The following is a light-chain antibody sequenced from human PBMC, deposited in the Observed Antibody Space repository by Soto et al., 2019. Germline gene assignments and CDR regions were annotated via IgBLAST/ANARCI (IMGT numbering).Light chain of an antibody. Sequence: DIVMTQSPDSLAVSLGERATINGKPSQGVLYSSNIKNYLAWYQKGPGQPPKLLIYWASTRESGVPDRFSGSGSGTDFTLTITSLQAEDVAVYYCQQYESTPPTFGQGTKLEIK. CDR1: QGVLYSSNIKNY. CDR3: QQYESTPPT. J-gene: IGKJ2*01. V-gene: IGKV4-1*01. CDR2: WAS.